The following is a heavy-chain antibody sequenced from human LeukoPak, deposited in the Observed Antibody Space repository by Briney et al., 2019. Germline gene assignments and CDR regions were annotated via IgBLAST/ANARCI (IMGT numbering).Heavy chain of an antibody. CDR2: MRYDGSNK. V-gene: IGHV3-30*02. D-gene: IGHD5-18*01. CDR3: AKGQYSYGSQGYFDY. CDR1: GFTFINYA. Sequence: GGSLRLSCAASGFTFINYAIHWVRQAPGKGLEWVAFMRYDGSNKYYADSVKGRFTISRDNSKNTLYLQMNSLRAEDTAVYYCAKGQYSYGSQGYFDYWGQGTLVTVSS. J-gene: IGHJ4*02.